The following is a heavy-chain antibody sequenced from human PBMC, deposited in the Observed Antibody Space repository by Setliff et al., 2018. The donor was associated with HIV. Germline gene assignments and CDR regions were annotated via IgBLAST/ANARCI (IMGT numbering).Heavy chain of an antibody. Sequence: SETLSLTCTVSGGSISGYYWSWIRQPPGKGLEYIGSIFFTGNTIYNPSLKARVTLSVDMSKNQVFLRLSSVTAADTAVYYCVRDDSIVLVPAIMRGDGFDFWGQGRMVTVSS. CDR2: IFFTGNT. D-gene: IGHD2-2*01. J-gene: IGHJ3*01. CDR1: GGSISGYY. CDR3: VRDDSIVLVPAIMRGDGFDF. V-gene: IGHV4-59*01.